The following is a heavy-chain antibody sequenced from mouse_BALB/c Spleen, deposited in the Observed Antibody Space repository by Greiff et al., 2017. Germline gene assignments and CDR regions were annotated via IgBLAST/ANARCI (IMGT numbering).Heavy chain of an antibody. Sequence: EGHLVESGGGLVQPGGSRKLSCAASGFTFSSFGMHWVRQAPEKGLEWVAYISSGSSTIYYADTVKGRFTISRDNPKNTLFLQMTSLRSEDTAMYYCARSDYDGAYWGQGTLVTVSA. D-gene: IGHD2-4*01. CDR3: ARSDYDGAY. CDR2: ISSGSSTI. V-gene: IGHV5-17*02. CDR1: GFTFSSFG. J-gene: IGHJ3*01.